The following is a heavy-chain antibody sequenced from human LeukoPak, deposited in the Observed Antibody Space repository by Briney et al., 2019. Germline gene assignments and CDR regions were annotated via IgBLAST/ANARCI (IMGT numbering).Heavy chain of an antibody. CDR3: ARGPSGRYYDFWSGYYTDYFDY. D-gene: IGHD3-3*01. Sequence: GGSLRLSCAASGFTFSSYWMSWVRQAPGKGLEWVANIKQDGSEKYYVDSVKGRFTISRDNAKNSLYLQMNSLRAEDTAVYYCARGPSGRYYDFWSGYYTDYFDYWGQGTLVTVSS. J-gene: IGHJ4*02. CDR2: IKQDGSEK. V-gene: IGHV3-7*01. CDR1: GFTFSSYW.